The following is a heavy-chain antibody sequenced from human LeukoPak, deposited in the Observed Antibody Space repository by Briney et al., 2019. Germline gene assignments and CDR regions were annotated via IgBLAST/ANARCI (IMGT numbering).Heavy chain of an antibody. D-gene: IGHD3-22*01. Sequence: ASVKVSCKASGYTFTGYYMHWVRQAPGQGLEWMGWINPNSGGTNYAQKFQGRVTMTRDTSISTAYMELSRLRSDDTAVYYCATEIYYYDSSGYSRWGQGTLVTVSS. CDR3: ATEIYYYDSSGYSR. V-gene: IGHV1-2*02. CDR1: GYTFTGYY. J-gene: IGHJ4*02. CDR2: INPNSGGT.